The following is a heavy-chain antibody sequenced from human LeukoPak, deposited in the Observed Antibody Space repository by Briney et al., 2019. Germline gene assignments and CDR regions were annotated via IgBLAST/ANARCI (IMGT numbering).Heavy chain of an antibody. Sequence: GSVKVSCKASGYTFTSYGISWVRQAPGQGLEWMGWIGAYNGNTNYAQKLQGRVTMTTDTSTSTAYMELRSLRSDDTAVYYCARIVVVPAAMYYFDYWGQGTLVTVSS. CDR2: IGAYNGNT. D-gene: IGHD2-2*01. V-gene: IGHV1-18*01. J-gene: IGHJ4*02. CDR1: GYTFTSYG. CDR3: ARIVVVPAAMYYFDY.